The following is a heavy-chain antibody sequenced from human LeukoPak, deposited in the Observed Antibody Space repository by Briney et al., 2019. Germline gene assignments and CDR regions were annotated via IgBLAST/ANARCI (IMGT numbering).Heavy chain of an antibody. CDR2: IKHDGSDK. D-gene: IGHD3-10*01. CDR1: GFTFSNYW. CDR3: ARGGHRQKEF. V-gene: IGHV3-7*01. Sequence: GGSLRLSCSASGFTFSNYWMTWVRQSPGKGLEWVAIIKHDGSDKYCVDSVKGRFTISRDNAKNSLYLQMSSLRAEDTAVYYCARGGHRQKEFWGQGTLVTVSS. J-gene: IGHJ4*02.